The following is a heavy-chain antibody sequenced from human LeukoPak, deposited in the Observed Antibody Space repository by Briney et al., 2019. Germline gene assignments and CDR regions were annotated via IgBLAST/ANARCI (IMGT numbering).Heavy chain of an antibody. CDR2: IYSGGST. CDR3: ARDFRGRFDP. Sequence: GGSLRLSCAASGFTVSSNHMSWVRQAPGKGLEWVSVIYSGGSTYYADSVKGRFTISRDNSKNTLYLQMNSLRAEDTAVYYCARDFRGRFDPWGQGTLVTVSS. D-gene: IGHD3-16*01. CDR1: GFTVSSNH. J-gene: IGHJ5*02. V-gene: IGHV3-53*01.